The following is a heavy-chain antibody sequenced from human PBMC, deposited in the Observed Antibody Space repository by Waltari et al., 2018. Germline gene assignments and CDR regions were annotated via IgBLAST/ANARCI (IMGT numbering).Heavy chain of an antibody. CDR3: ARDTDGLIAQRVNDY. D-gene: IGHD3-16*01. CDR1: GGSISSGSYY. Sequence: QVQLQESGPGLVKPSQTLSLTCTVSGGSISSGSYYWSWIRQPAGKGLEWIGYIYTSGSTTYNPSLKSRVTISVDTSKNQFSLKLSSVTAADTAVYYCARDTDGLIAQRVNDYWGQGTLVTVSS. V-gene: IGHV4-61*09. CDR2: IYTSGST. J-gene: IGHJ4*02.